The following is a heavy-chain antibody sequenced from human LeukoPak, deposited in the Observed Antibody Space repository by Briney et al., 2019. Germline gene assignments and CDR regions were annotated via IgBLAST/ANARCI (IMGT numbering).Heavy chain of an antibody. J-gene: IGHJ3*02. Sequence: GGSLRLSCAASGFTFSSYSMNWVRQAPGKGLEWVSSISSSSSYIYYADSVKGRFTISRDNAKNSLYLQMNSLRAEDTAVYYCARGASRGLLWFGELPALDAFDIWGQGTMVTVSS. V-gene: IGHV3-21*01. D-gene: IGHD3-10*01. CDR2: ISSSSSYI. CDR3: ARGASRGLLWFGELPALDAFDI. CDR1: GFTFSSYS.